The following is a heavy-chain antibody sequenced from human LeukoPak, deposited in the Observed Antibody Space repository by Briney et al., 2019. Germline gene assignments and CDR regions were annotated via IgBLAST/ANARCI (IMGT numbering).Heavy chain of an antibody. V-gene: IGHV3-7*01. CDR1: GFSFSQYW. J-gene: IGHJ3*01. CDR3: ARDPGDTRRDNREWGAFDG. Sequence: GGSLRLSCAASGFSFSQYWMTWVRQAPGKGLQWVADINQNGREQQYSDSVKGRLIISRDNTYNCLYLQLHNLRGEDTGVYFCARDPGDTRRDNREWGAFDGGGQGPVVTISA. CDR2: INQNGREQ. D-gene: IGHD1-26*01.